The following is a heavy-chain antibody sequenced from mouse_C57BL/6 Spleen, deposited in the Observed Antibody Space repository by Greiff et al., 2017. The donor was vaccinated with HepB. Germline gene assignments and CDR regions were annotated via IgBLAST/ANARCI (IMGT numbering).Heavy chain of an antibody. J-gene: IGHJ4*01. V-gene: IGHV2-2*01. CDR2: IWSGGST. CDR3: ASPYYGSSYDYAMDY. CDR1: GFSLTSYG. Sequence: LQESGPGLVQPSQSLSITCTVSGFSLTSYGVHWVRQSPGKGLEWLGVIWSGGSTDYNAAFISRLSISKDNSKSQVFFKMNSLQADDTAIYYCASPYYGSSYDYAMDYWGQGTSVTVSS. D-gene: IGHD1-1*01.